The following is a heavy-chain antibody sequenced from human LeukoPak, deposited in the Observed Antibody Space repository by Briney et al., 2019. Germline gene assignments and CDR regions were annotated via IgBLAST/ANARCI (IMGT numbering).Heavy chain of an antibody. D-gene: IGHD3-16*01. J-gene: IGHJ4*02. V-gene: IGHV4-34*01. CDR2: INHSGST. Sequence: SETLSLTCAVYGGSFSGYYWSWIRQPPGKGLEWIGEINHSGSTNYNPSLKSRVTISVDTFKNQFSLKLSSVTAADTAVYYCARALRLSPRRSTYAPDYWGQGTLVTVSS. CDR3: ARALRLSPRRSTYAPDY. CDR1: GGSFSGYY.